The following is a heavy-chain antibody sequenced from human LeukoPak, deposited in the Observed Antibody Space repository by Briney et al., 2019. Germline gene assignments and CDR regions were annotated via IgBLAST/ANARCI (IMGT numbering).Heavy chain of an antibody. CDR3: AKRDITMIVVVTYFDY. V-gene: IGHV3-21*04. CDR1: GFTFSSYS. CDR2: ISSSSSYI. J-gene: IGHJ4*02. Sequence: GGSLRLSCAASGFTFSSYSMNWVRQAPGKGLEWVSSISSSSSYIYYADSVKGRFTISRDNSKNTLYLQMNSLRAEDTAVYYCAKRDITMIVVVTYFDYWGQGTLVTVSS. D-gene: IGHD3-22*01.